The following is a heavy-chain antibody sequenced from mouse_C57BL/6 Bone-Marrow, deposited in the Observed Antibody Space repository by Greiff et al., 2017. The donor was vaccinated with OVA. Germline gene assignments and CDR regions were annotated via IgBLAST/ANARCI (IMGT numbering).Heavy chain of an antibody. CDR3: ARFGTTVVDWYCDV. D-gene: IGHD1-1*01. V-gene: IGHV1-53*01. CDR1: GYTFTSYW. J-gene: IGHJ1*03. Sequence: VQLQQPGTELVKPGASVKLSCKASGYTFTSYWMHWVKQRPGQGLEWIGNINPSNGGTNYNEKFKSKATLTVDKSSSTAYMQLSSLTSEDSAVYYCARFGTTVVDWYCDVWGTGTTGTVSS. CDR2: INPSNGGT.